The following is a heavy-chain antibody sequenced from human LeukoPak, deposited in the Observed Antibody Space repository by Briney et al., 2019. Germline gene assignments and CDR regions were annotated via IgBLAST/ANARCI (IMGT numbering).Heavy chain of an antibody. CDR3: AKDIGAGIAAAGTYYYGMDV. D-gene: IGHD6-13*01. V-gene: IGHV3-43*02. CDR2: ISGDGGIT. CDR1: GFTFDDYA. Sequence: PGGSLRLSCAASGFTFDDYAMHWVRQAPGKGLEWVSLISGDGGITYYADSVKGRFTISRDNSKNSPYLQMNSLRTEDTALYYCAKDIGAGIAAAGTYYYGMDVWGQGTTVTVSS. J-gene: IGHJ6*02.